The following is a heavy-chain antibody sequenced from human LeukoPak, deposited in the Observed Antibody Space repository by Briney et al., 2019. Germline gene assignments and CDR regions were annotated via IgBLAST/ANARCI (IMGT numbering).Heavy chain of an antibody. D-gene: IGHD3-10*01. J-gene: IGHJ4*02. CDR1: GGSFSGYY. V-gene: IGHV4-59*01. Sequence: SETLSLTCAVYGGSFSGYYWSWIRQPPGKGLEWIGYIYYSGSTNYNPSLKSRVTISVDTSKNQFSLKLSSVTAADTAAYYCARSYGSGSYYFVYWGQGTLVTVSS. CDR2: IYYSGST. CDR3: ARSYGSGSYYFVY.